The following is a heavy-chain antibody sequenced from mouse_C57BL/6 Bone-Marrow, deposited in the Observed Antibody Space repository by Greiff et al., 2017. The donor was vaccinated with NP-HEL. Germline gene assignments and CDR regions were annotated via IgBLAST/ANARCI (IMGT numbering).Heavy chain of an antibody. V-gene: IGHV1-4*01. CDR3: ASGGYYDGFAY. CDR2: INPSSGYT. CDR1: GYTFTSYT. D-gene: IGHD2-4*01. J-gene: IGHJ3*01. Sequence: QVHVKQSGAELARPGASVKMSCKASGYTFTSYTMHWVKQRPGQGLEWIGYINPSSGYTKYNQKFKDKATLTADKSSSTAYMQLSSLTSEDSAVYYCASGGYYDGFAYWGQGTLVTVSA.